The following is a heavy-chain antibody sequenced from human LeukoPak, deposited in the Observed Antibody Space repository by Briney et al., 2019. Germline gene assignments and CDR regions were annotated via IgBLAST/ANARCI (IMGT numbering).Heavy chain of an antibody. CDR1: GFTFSSYS. D-gene: IGHD1-26*01. CDR2: ISSSSSYI. V-gene: IGHV3-21*01. Sequence: GGSLRLSCAASGFTFSSYSMNWVRQAPGKGLEWVSSISSSSSYIYYADSVKGRFTISRDNAKNSLYLQMNSLRAEDTAVYYCAREGSYNYYYYYMDVWGKGTTVTVSS. J-gene: IGHJ6*03. CDR3: AREGSYNYYYYYMDV.